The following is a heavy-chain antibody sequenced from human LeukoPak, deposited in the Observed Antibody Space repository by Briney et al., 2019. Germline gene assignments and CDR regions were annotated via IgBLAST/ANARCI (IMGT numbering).Heavy chain of an antibody. V-gene: IGHV3-21*01. CDR1: GFTFSRDS. D-gene: IGHD6-19*01. J-gene: IGHJ4*02. Sequence: AGGCLRLSCAASGFTFSRDSMNGGREAPGEGVGWLSSISSTSTYLYYPVSVKGRFTISRHNAKHSLYLQMNSLRADDTAVYYCARTHSSGWYLDYWGQGTLATVSS. CDR2: ISSTSTYL. CDR3: ARTHSSGWYLDY.